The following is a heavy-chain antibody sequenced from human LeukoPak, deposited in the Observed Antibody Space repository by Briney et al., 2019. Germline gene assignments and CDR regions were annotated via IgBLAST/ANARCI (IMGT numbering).Heavy chain of an antibody. CDR3: TKGMWWELPLFDY. J-gene: IGHJ4*02. V-gene: IGHV3-73*01. CDR2: IRSKANSYAT. D-gene: IGHD1-26*01. Sequence: GGSLRLSCAASGFTFSGSAMHWVRQASGKGLEWVGRIRSKANSYATAYAASVKGRFTISRDDSKNAAYLQMNSLKTEDTAVYYCTKGMWWELPLFDYWGQGTLVTVSS. CDR1: GFTFSGSA.